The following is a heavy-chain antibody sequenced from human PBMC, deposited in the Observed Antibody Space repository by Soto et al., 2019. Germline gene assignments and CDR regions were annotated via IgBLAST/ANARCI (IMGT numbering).Heavy chain of an antibody. D-gene: IGHD1-1*01. J-gene: IGHJ2*01. V-gene: IGHV1-18*01. CDR3: ASLPRYDWYFHL. CDR2: ISANNGNT. CDR1: GYTFTSYV. Sequence: GASVKGSCKASGYTFTSYVISWVRQAPGQGLEWMGGISANNGNTNYAQKFQGRVTITTDKSTSTAYMELSSLRSEDTAVYYCASLPRYDWYFHLWGRGTLVTVSS.